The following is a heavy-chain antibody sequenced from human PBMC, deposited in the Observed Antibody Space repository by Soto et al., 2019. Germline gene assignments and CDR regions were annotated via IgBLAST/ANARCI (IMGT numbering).Heavy chain of an antibody. CDR3: ARPYYDFWSGYYQNWFDP. CDR1: GGSISGSHYY. J-gene: IGHJ5*02. Sequence: SETLSLTCTVSGGSISGSHYYWGWIRQPPGKGLEWIGSIYYSGSTYYNPSLKSRVTISVDTSKNQFSLKLSSVTAADTAVYYCARPYYDFWSGYYQNWFDPWGQGTLVTVS. D-gene: IGHD3-3*01. V-gene: IGHV4-39*01. CDR2: IYYSGST.